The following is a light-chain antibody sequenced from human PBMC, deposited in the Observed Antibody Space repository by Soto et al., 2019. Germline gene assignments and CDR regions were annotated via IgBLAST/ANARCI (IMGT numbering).Light chain of an antibody. CDR1: SSDVGGYNY. CDR2: DVS. V-gene: IGLV2-14*03. J-gene: IGLJ3*02. Sequence: QSALTQPASVSGSPGQSITMSCTGTSSDVGGYNYVSWYQHHPGKAPKLMIYDVSNRPSGVSDRFSGSKSGNTASLTISGPRAEKRAVYYSTSYTRTPPHDGVSGGGPRPPVL. CDR3: TSYTRTPPHDGV.